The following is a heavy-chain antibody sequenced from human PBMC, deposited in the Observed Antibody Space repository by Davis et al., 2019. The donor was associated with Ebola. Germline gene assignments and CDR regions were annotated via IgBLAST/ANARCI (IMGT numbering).Heavy chain of an antibody. CDR3: ARVPSLGFYYMDV. V-gene: IGHV3-21*05. CDR2: ISSSSGYT. Sequence: GGSLRLSCAASGFTFSSYWMSWVRQAPGKGLEWISYISSSSGYTNYADSVKGRLTISRDNARNSLYLQMNSLRAEDTAVYYCARVPSLGFYYMDVWGKGTTVTVSS. D-gene: IGHD3-16*01. CDR1: GFTFSSYW. J-gene: IGHJ6*03.